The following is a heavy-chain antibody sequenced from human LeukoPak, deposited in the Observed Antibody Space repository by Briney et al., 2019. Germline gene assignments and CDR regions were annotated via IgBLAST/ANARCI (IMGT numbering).Heavy chain of an antibody. D-gene: IGHD6-6*01. Sequence: GESLTLSCAAAGFTVSNAWMSWVRQAPGKGLEWVGRIKSKTDGGTTDYAAPVKGRFTISRDDSKNTLYLQMNSLKTEDTAVFYCTSHEYSSLPFDYRGQGTLVTVSS. V-gene: IGHV3-15*01. CDR1: GFTVSNAW. J-gene: IGHJ4*02. CDR3: TSHEYSSLPFDY. CDR2: IKSKTDGGTT.